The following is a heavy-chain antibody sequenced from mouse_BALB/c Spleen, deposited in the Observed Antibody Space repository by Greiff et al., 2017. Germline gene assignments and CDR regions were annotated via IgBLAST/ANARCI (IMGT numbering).Heavy chain of an antibody. Sequence: EVKVVESGGGLVKPGGSLKLSCAASGFTFSDYYMYWVRQTPEKRLEWVATISDGGSYTYYPDSVKGRFTISRDNAKNNLYLQMSSLKSEDTAMYYCARDHYYGSSPWFAYWGQGTLVTVSA. D-gene: IGHD1-1*01. CDR1: GFTFSDYY. CDR2: ISDGGSYT. J-gene: IGHJ3*01. V-gene: IGHV5-4*02. CDR3: ARDHYYGSSPWFAY.